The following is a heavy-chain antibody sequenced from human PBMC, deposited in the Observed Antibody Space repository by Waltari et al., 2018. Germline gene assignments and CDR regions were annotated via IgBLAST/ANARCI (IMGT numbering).Heavy chain of an antibody. J-gene: IGHJ5*02. Sequence: QLQLQESGPGLVKPSETLSLTCTVSGGSISSSSYYWGWIRQPPGKGLEWIGSIYYSGSTYYNPSLKSRVTISVDTSKNQFSLKLSSVTAADTAVYYCARGTGPESSSGFDPWGQGTLVTVSS. V-gene: IGHV4-39*07. D-gene: IGHD6-6*01. CDR3: ARGTGPESSSGFDP. CDR1: GGSISSSSYY. CDR2: IYYSGST.